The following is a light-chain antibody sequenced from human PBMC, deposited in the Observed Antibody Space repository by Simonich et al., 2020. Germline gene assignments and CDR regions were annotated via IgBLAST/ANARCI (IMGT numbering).Light chain of an antibody. CDR3: QTWGTGMV. CDR1: SGHSSYA. V-gene: IGLV4-69*01. Sequence: QLVLTQSPSASASLGASVKLTCTLSSGHSSYAIAWHQQQPEKGPRYLMKLNSDGSHSKGDGIPDRCSGSSSGAERYLTISILQSEDEADYYCQTWGTGMVFGGGTKLTVL. CDR2: LNSDGSH. J-gene: IGLJ3*02.